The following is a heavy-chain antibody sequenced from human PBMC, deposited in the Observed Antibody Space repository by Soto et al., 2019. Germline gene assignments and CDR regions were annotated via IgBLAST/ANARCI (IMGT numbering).Heavy chain of an antibody. J-gene: IGHJ4*02. CDR1: GGTFSSYA. CDR2: IIPIFGTA. CDR3: ARSTPYYYDSSGYYYLAY. Sequence: QVQLVQSGAEVKKPGSSVKVSCKASGGTFSSYAISWVRQAPGQGLEWMGGIIPIFGTANYAQKFQGRVTITADESTSTAYMELSSLRSEDTAVYYCARSTPYYYDSSGYYYLAYWGQGTLVTVSS. V-gene: IGHV1-69*12. D-gene: IGHD3-22*01.